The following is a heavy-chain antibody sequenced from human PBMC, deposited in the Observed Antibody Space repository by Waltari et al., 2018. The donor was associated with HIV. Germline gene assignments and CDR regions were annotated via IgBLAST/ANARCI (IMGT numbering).Heavy chain of an antibody. CDR2: MNPNSGDT. Sequence: QVQLVQSGAEVTKPGASVKVSCKASGYTFTSYDINWVRQDTGQGLEWMGWMNPNSGDTGYAQKFQGRNTMTSNTSRSTVYMELSSLTSEETAVYYCVRAAIYSRGCFDYWGQGTLVTVSS. V-gene: IGHV1-8*01. D-gene: IGHD6-19*01. CDR3: VRAAIYSRGCFDY. J-gene: IGHJ4*02. CDR1: GYTFTSYD.